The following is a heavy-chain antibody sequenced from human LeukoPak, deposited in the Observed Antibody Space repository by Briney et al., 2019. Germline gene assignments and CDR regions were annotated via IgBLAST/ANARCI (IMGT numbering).Heavy chain of an antibody. CDR1: GYSSTNYW. Sequence: GESLKISCKGSGYSSTNYWIGWVRQMPGKDLEWMGIISPGDSDTIYSPSFQGQVTISADKSNNHASLQWSCLKAADTAVYYCSRRDGAGSYFDYCGEATLVSVSS. J-gene: IGHJ4*02. CDR3: SRRDGAGSYFDY. CDR2: ISPGDSDT. V-gene: IGHV5-51*01. D-gene: IGHD3-10*01.